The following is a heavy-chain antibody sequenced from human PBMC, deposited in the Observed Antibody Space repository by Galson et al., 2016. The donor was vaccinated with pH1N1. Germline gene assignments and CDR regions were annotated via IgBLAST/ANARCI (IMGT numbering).Heavy chain of an antibody. CDR1: GFTFSNYA. J-gene: IGHJ5*02. Sequence: SLRLSCAASGFTFSNYAMIWVRQAPGKGLEWVSIITGSGDYTDYADSVKGRFTISRDNSKNTLYLHMNSLRAEDTALYYCAKYPQITVYCAGGSCYGFDAWGQGTLGTVSS. D-gene: IGHD2-15*01. V-gene: IGHV3-23*01. CDR2: ITGSGDYT. CDR3: AKYPQITVYCAGGSCYGFDA.